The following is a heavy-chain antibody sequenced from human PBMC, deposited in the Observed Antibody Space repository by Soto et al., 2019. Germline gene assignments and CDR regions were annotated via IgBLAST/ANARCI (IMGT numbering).Heavy chain of an antibody. CDR3: ARGWGQQTRIFYFDY. Sequence: SETLSLTCAVYGGSFSGYYWSWIRQPPGKGLEWIGEINHSGSTNYNPSLKSRVTISVDTSKNQFSLKLSSVTAADTAVYYCARGWGQQTRIFYFDYWGQGTLVTVSS. D-gene: IGHD2-15*01. J-gene: IGHJ4*02. CDR2: INHSGST. V-gene: IGHV4-34*01. CDR1: GGSFSGYY.